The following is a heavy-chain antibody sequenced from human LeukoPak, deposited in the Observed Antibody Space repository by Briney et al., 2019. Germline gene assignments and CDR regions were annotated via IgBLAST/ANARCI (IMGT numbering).Heavy chain of an antibody. CDR2: ISGSGGST. J-gene: IGHJ4*02. Sequence: SCKASGYTFSSYAMSWVRQAPGKGLECVSAISGSGGSTYYADSVKGRFTISRDNSKNTLYLQMNSLRAEDTAVYYCAKERAVYCSSIRCYRGFDYWGQGTLVTVSS. CDR3: AKERAVYCSSIRCYRGFDY. CDR1: GYTFSSYA. V-gene: IGHV3-23*01. D-gene: IGHD2-2*02.